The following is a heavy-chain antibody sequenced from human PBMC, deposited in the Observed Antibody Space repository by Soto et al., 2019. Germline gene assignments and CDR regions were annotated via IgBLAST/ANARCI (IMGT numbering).Heavy chain of an antibody. CDR2: IYPGDSDT. CDR1: GYSFTSYW. J-gene: IGHJ3*02. V-gene: IGHV5-51*01. Sequence: GESLKISCKGSGYSFTSYWIGWVRQMLGKGLEWMGIIYPGDSDTRYSPSFQGQVIISADKSISTAYLQWSSLKASDTAMYYCARDLDYGSNSETFDRWGQGTMVTVSS. CDR3: ARDLDYGSNSETFDR. D-gene: IGHD4-17*01.